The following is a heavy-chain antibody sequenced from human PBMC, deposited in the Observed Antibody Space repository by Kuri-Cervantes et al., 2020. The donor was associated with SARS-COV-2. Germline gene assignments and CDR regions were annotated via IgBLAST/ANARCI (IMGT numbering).Heavy chain of an antibody. CDR3: ARSTPFRRLGVISQGGAFDI. J-gene: IGHJ3*02. V-gene: IGHV1-2*04. Sequence: ASVKVSCKASGYTFTDYYMHWVRQAPGQGLEWMGWINPNSGGTNYAQKFQGWVTMTRDTSISTVYMELSRLRSDDTAVYYCARSTPFRRLGVISQGGAFDIWGQGTMVTDSS. CDR2: INPNSGGT. D-gene: IGHD3-22*01. CDR1: GYTFTDYY.